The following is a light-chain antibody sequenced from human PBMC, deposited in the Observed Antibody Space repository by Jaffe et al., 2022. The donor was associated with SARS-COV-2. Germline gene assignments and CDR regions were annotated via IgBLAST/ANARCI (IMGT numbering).Light chain of an antibody. Sequence: EIVLTQSPGTLSLSPGERATLSCRASQSVSSSHLAWYQQKPGQAPRLLIYVASSRATGIPDRFSGSGSGTDFTLTISRLEPEDFAVYYCQQYGSSPLTFGGGTKVEIK. CDR3: QQYGSSPLT. V-gene: IGKV3-20*01. CDR1: QSVSSSH. CDR2: VAS. J-gene: IGKJ4*01.